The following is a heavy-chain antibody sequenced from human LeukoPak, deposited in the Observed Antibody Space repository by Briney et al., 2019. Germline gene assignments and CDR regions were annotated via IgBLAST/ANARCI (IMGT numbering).Heavy chain of an antibody. Sequence: GESLKISGKGSGYSFTSYWIGWVRQMPGKGLEWMGIIYPGDSDTRYSPSFQGQVTISADKSISTAYLQWSSLKASDTAMYYCARTSCSGGSCYGSFDIWGQGTMVTVSS. CDR2: IYPGDSDT. CDR1: GYSFTSYW. V-gene: IGHV5-51*01. D-gene: IGHD2-15*01. CDR3: ARTSCSGGSCYGSFDI. J-gene: IGHJ3*02.